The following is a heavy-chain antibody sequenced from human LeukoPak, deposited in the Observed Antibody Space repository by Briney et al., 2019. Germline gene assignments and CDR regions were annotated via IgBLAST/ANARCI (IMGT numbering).Heavy chain of an antibody. J-gene: IGHJ4*02. Sequence: GGSLRLSCSASGFTFTAYSMNWVRQAPGKGLEWLSYVSSSSSTIYYAASMKGRFTISRDNAKNSLYLQMNSLGAEDTAIYYCTRDLAWNFEWGQGTLVTVSS. V-gene: IGHV3-48*04. D-gene: IGHD1-7*01. CDR2: VSSSSSTI. CDR3: TRDLAWNFE. CDR1: GFTFTAYS.